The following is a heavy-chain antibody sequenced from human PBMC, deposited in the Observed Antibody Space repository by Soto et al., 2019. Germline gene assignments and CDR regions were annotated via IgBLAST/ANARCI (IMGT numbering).Heavy chain of an antibody. D-gene: IGHD2-8*01. CDR2: ISGTSGHT. CDR1: GFKFDRYA. V-gene: IGHV3-23*01. J-gene: IGHJ6*02. CDR3: AKDPHVVCSTSGVCPRDDMDV. Sequence: LRLSCSASGFKFDRYAMSWVRQAPGKELEWVSSISGTSGHTYYADSVRGRFTISRENSNNTLFLQMSSLRVEDTAVYLCAKDPHVVCSTSGVCPRDDMDVWGQGTTVTGS.